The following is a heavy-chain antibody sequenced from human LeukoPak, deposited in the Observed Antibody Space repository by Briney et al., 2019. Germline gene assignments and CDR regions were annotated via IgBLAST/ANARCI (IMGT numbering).Heavy chain of an antibody. CDR1: GFTFSSYG. CDR3: AKDTVVPGHNAFDI. Sequence: GGSLRLSCAASGFTFSSYGMHWVRQAPGKGLEWVAFIRYDGSNKYYADSVKGRFTISRDNSKNTLYLQMNSLRAEDTAVYYCAKDTVVPGHNAFDIWGQGTMVTVSS. V-gene: IGHV3-30*02. J-gene: IGHJ3*02. CDR2: IRYDGSNK. D-gene: IGHD2-2*01.